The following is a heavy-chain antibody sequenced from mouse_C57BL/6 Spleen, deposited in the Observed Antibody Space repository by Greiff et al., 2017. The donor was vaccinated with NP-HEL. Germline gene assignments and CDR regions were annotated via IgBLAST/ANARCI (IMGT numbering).Heavy chain of an antibody. V-gene: IGHV1-64*01. Sequence: QVQLQQPGAELVKPGASVKLSCKASGYTFTSYWMHWVKQRPGQGLEWIGMIHPNSGSTNYNEKFKSKATLTVDKSSSTAYMQLSRLTSEDSAVYYCSRSPPYYAMDYWGQGTSVTVSS. CDR3: SRSPPYYAMDY. CDR2: IHPNSGST. CDR1: GYTFTSYW. J-gene: IGHJ4*01.